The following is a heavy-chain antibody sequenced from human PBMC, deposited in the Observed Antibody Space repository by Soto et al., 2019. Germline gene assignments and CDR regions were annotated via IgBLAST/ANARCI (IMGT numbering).Heavy chain of an antibody. CDR2: INAGNGNT. CDR3: ARVLLWFGELPYHY. D-gene: IGHD3-10*01. Sequence: QVQLVQSGAEVKKPGASVKVSCKASGYTFTSYAMLWVRQAPGQRLEWMGWINAGNGNTKYSQKFQGRVTITRDTSASTAYMELSSLRSEDTAVYYCARVLLWFGELPYHYWGQGTLVTVSS. J-gene: IGHJ4*02. V-gene: IGHV1-3*01. CDR1: GYTFTSYA.